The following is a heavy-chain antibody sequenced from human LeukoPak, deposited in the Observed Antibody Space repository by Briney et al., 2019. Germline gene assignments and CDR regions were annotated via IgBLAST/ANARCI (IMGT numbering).Heavy chain of an antibody. CDR2: INPNSSGT. V-gene: IGHV1-2*02. CDR3: ARGSYVWGSYRPLDFDY. J-gene: IGHJ4*02. D-gene: IGHD3-16*02. Sequence: GPSVKVSCKASGYTFTGYYMDWVRKAPGQDFEWMGWINPNSSGTNYAQKFQGRVTMTRDTSISTAYMELSRLRSDDTAVDYCARGSYVWGSYRPLDFDYWGQGTLVTVSS. CDR1: GYTFTGYY.